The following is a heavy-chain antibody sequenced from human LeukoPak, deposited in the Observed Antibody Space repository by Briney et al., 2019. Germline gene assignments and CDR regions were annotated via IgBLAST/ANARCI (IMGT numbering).Heavy chain of an antibody. Sequence: GASVKVSCKTSGFTFTNYDINWVRQAPGQGLEWMGWMNPNSGNTGYAQRFQGRVTMTRNTSISTVYMEVSWLTSDDTAIYYCARADRLDGGPYLIGPWGQGTLVTVSS. CDR3: ARADRLDGGPYLIGP. J-gene: IGHJ5*02. V-gene: IGHV1-8*01. D-gene: IGHD2-21*01. CDR1: GFTFTNYD. CDR2: MNPNSGNT.